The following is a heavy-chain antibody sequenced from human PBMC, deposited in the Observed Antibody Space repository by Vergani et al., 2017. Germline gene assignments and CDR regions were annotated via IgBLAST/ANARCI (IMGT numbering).Heavy chain of an antibody. J-gene: IGHJ6*03. CDR3: ARGWYSSSWAGYYYYYYMDV. V-gene: IGHV4-39*07. Sequence: QVQLQESGPGLVKPSETLSLTCTVSGGSVSSGSYYWGWIRQPPGKGLEWIGSIYYSGSTNYNPSLKRRVNISVDTSKNQFSLKLSSVTAADTAVYYWARGWYSSSWAGYYYYYYMDVWGKGTTVTVSS. CDR2: IYYSGST. CDR1: GGSVSSGSYY. D-gene: IGHD6-6*01.